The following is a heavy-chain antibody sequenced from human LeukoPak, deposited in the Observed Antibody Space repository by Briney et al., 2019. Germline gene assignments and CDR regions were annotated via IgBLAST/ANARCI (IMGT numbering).Heavy chain of an antibody. V-gene: IGHV1-8*01. J-gene: IGHJ4*02. CDR2: MNPNSGNT. Sequence: ASVKVSCKASGYTFTSYDINWVRQATGQGLEWMGWMNPNSGNTGYAQKLQGRVTMTRDTSTSTVYMELSSLRSEDTAVYYCARVNDSGSYWLDYWGQGTLVTVSS. CDR1: GYTFTSYD. CDR3: ARVNDSGSYWLDY. D-gene: IGHD1-26*01.